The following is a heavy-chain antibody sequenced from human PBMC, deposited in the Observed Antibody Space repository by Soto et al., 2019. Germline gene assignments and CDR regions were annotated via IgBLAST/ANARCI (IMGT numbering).Heavy chain of an antibody. Sequence: ASVMVSCKASGYTFTNYYVHWVRQAPGEGLEWMGMINPSGDSTTYAQKFQGRVTMTRDTSTSTVYMELSTLRSEDTAVYYCASPNWAGQDAFDIWGQGTMVTVSS. D-gene: IGHD1-1*01. J-gene: IGHJ3*02. CDR1: GYTFTNYY. V-gene: IGHV1-46*01. CDR3: ASPNWAGQDAFDI. CDR2: INPSGDST.